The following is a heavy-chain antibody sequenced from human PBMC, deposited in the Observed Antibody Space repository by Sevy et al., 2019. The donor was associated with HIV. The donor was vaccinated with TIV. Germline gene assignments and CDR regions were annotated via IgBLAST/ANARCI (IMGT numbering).Heavy chain of an antibody. CDR3: ARGGETPRGFDP. D-gene: IGHD3-16*01. CDR1: GGSISSVNW. V-gene: IGHV4-4*02. Sequence: SETLSLTCAVSGGSISSVNWWHWVRQPPGKGLGWIGEIYHSGYTNYNPSLKSRVTISVDNSKNQFSLKLSFVTAADTAVYYCARGGETPRGFDPWCQGSLVTVSS. CDR2: IYHSGYT. J-gene: IGHJ5*02.